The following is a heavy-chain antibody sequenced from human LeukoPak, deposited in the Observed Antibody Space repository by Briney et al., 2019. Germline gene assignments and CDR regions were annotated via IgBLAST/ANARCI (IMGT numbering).Heavy chain of an antibody. CDR3: ARKPIAAAGRVDY. Sequence: GGALRLSCAASGFTFSSYSMNRVRPAPGKGLDRVSSISISSSHIYYADSVKGRYTISRDNAKNSLYLQMNSLRAEDTAVCYCARKPIAAAGRVDYWGQGTLVTVSS. V-gene: IGHV3-21*01. D-gene: IGHD6-13*01. J-gene: IGHJ4*02. CDR1: GFTFSSYS. CDR2: ISISSSHI.